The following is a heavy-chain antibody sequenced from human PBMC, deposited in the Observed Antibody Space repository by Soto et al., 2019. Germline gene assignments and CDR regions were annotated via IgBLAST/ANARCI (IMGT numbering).Heavy chain of an antibody. CDR2: IYYSGST. V-gene: IGHV4-39*01. CDR1: GGSISGSSYY. CDR3: ARLWRGGYTYYFDY. J-gene: IGHJ4*02. Sequence: SETLSLTCTVSGGSISGSSYYWGWIRQPPGKGLEWIGSIYYSGSTYYNPSLKSRVTISVDTSKNQFSLKLTSVTAADTAFYYCARLWRGGYTYYFDYWGQGPLVTVSS. D-gene: IGHD5-12*01.